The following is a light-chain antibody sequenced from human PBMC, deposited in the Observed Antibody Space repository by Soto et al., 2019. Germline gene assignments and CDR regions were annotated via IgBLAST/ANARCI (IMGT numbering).Light chain of an antibody. CDR2: STN. J-gene: IGLJ1*01. CDR1: ISNIGTNT. CDR3: ESWDDSLNGRV. V-gene: IGLV1-44*01. Sequence: QSVLTQPPSASGTPGQRVTISCSGSISNIGTNTINWYQQLPGTAPKLLIYSTNQRPSGVPDRFSGSKSDTSASLAISGLQSEDEADYYCESWDDSLNGRVFGTGTKLTV.